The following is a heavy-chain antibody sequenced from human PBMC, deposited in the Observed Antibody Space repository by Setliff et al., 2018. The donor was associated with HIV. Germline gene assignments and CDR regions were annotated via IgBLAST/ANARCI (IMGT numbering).Heavy chain of an antibody. CDR2: ISTYSGKT. Sequence: ASVKVSCKASGYNFITFGINWVRQAPGQGLEWMGRISTYSGKTDYAEKFQGRLTMTMDTSTRTAFMELRSLTLDDTSVYYCARGSAPNIVVAASLDIWGQGTLVTVSS. J-gene: IGHJ4*01. CDR3: ARGSAPNIVVAASLDI. CDR1: GYNFITFG. D-gene: IGHD6-19*01. V-gene: IGHV1-18*01.